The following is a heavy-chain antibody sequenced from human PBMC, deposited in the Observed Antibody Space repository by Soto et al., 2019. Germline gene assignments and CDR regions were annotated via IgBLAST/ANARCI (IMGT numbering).Heavy chain of an antibody. Sequence: PGESLKISCQGSGYSFASYWICWVRQMPGKGLEXMGXXYXXDXXXXXSXXXQGQVTISADKSISTAYLQWSSLKASDTAMYYCARFQAYYEGWLDPWGQGTLVTVSS. CDR3: ARFQAYYEGWLDP. CDR1: GYSFASYW. D-gene: IGHD3-22*01. J-gene: IGHJ5*02. CDR2: XYXXDXXX. V-gene: IGHV5-51*01.